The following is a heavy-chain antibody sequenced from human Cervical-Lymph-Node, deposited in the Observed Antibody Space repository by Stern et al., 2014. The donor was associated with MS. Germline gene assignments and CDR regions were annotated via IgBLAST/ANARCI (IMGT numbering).Heavy chain of an antibody. V-gene: IGHV4-4*07. CDR2: IYISGST. J-gene: IGHJ3*02. D-gene: IGHD3-22*01. Sequence: VQLVESGPGLVKPSETLSLTCTVSGGSISSYYWNWIRQPAGKGLEWIGPIYISGSTNYNPSLKSRVTMSVDTSKNQFSLKLSSVTAADTAVYYCVRQHTSGYDAFDIWGQGTMVTVSS. CDR3: VRQHTSGYDAFDI. CDR1: GGSISSYY.